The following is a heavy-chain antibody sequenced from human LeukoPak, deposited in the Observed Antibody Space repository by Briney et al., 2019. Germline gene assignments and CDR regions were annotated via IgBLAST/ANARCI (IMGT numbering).Heavy chain of an antibody. CDR2: ISSSSSYI. CDR3: ARDNPTNYDILTGYVNYYGMDV. V-gene: IGHV3-21*01. D-gene: IGHD3-9*01. Sequence: KTGGSLRLSCAASGFTFSSYSMNWVRQAPGKGLEWVSSISSSSSYIYYADSVKGRFTISRDNAKNSLYLQMNSLRAEDTAVYYCARDNPTNYDILTGYVNYYGMDVWGQGTTVTVSS. CDR1: GFTFSSYS. J-gene: IGHJ6*02.